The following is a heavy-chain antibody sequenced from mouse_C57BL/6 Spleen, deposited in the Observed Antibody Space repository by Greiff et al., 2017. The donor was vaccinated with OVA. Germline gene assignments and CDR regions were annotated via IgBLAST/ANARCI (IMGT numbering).Heavy chain of an antibody. CDR1: GYTFTSYW. Sequence: QVQLQQPGTELVKPGASVKLSCKASGYTFTSYWMHWVKQRPGQGLEWIGNINPSNGGTNYNEKFKSKATLTVDKSSSTAYMQLSSLTSEDSAVYDCARDSSGYVGFAYWGQGTLVTVSA. D-gene: IGHD3-2*02. CDR3: ARDSSGYVGFAY. CDR2: INPSNGGT. J-gene: IGHJ3*01. V-gene: IGHV1-53*01.